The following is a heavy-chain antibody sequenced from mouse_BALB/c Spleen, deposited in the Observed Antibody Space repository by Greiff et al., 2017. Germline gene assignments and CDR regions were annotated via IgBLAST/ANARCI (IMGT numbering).Heavy chain of an antibody. CDR3: ATAYYGDCAF. CDR2: ISYDGSN. D-gene: IGHD2-13*01. Sequence: EVKLMESGPGLVKPSQSLSLTCSVTGYSITSDYYWNWIRQFPGNKLEWMGYISYDGSNNYNPSLKNRISITRDTSKNQFFLKLNSVTTEDTATYYCATAYYGDCAFWGQGTLVTVSA. V-gene: IGHV3-6*02. J-gene: IGHJ3*01. CDR1: GYSITSDYY.